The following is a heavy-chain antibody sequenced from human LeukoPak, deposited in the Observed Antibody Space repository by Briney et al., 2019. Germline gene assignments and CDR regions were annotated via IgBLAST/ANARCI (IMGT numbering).Heavy chain of an antibody. Sequence: ASETLSLTCGVSGGSFSADYWSGIRQPPGKGLEWIGEIDHGGSTNYNPSLKSRVTISQDTSKNQFSLHLRSVTAADTAVYYCARESGSYYGSGSYYIDYWGQGTLVTVSS. CDR2: IDHGGST. V-gene: IGHV4-34*01. CDR1: GGSFSADY. D-gene: IGHD3-10*01. J-gene: IGHJ4*02. CDR3: ARESGSYYGSGSYYIDY.